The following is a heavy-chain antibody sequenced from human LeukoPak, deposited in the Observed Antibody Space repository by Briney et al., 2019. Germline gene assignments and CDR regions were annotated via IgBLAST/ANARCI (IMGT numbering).Heavy chain of an antibody. CDR1: GFTFSSYA. D-gene: IGHD3-3*01. Sequence: GGSLRLSCAASGFTFSSYAMHWVRQAPGKGLEYVSAISSNGGSTYYANSVKGRFTISRDNSKNTLYLQMGSLRAEDMAVYYCAKPLRFLEWLGAHDAFDGWGQGIMVTVSS. V-gene: IGHV3-64*01. CDR2: ISSNGGST. J-gene: IGHJ3*01. CDR3: AKPLRFLEWLGAHDAFDG.